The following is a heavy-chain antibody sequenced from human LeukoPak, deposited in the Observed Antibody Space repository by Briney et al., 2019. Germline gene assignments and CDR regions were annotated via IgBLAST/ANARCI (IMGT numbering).Heavy chain of an antibody. V-gene: IGHV3-11*04. CDR2: ISSSGSTI. D-gene: IGHD2-2*01. CDR1: GFTFSDYY. CDR3: ARDTPANEDYYMDV. Sequence: GGSLRLSCAASGFTFSDYYMSWIRQAPGKGLEWVSYISSSGSTIYYADSVKGRFTISRDNAKNSLYLQMNSLRAEDTAVYYCARDTPANEDYYMDVWGKGTTVTVSS. J-gene: IGHJ6*03.